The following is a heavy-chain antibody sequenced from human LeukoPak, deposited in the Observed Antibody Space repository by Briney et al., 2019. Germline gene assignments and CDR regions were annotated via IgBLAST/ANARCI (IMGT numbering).Heavy chain of an antibody. CDR1: GYTLTELS. V-gene: IGHV1-24*01. Sequence: ASVKVSCKVSGYTLTELSMHWVRQAPGKGLEWMGGFDPEDGETIYAQKFQGRVTMTEDTSTDTAYMELSSLRSEDTAVYYCATGGITIFGVVPGFDPWGQGTLVTVSS. CDR3: ATGGITIFGVVPGFDP. J-gene: IGHJ5*02. D-gene: IGHD3-3*01. CDR2: FDPEDGET.